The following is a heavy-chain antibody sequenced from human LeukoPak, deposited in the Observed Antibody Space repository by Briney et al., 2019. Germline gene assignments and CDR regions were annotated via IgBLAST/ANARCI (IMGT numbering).Heavy chain of an antibody. CDR1: GYNFPNYW. J-gene: IGHJ4*02. CDR2: IYPRDSDT. Sequence: GESLEISCKTSGYNFPNYWIGWVRQMPGKGLEWMGIIYPRDSDTKYSPSFQGQVTISADRSLSTAFLQLTSLKASDTAVYYCVRQKGGGSDPPHFDSWGQGTLVTVSS. D-gene: IGHD2-15*01. CDR3: VRQKGGGSDPPHFDS. V-gene: IGHV5-51*01.